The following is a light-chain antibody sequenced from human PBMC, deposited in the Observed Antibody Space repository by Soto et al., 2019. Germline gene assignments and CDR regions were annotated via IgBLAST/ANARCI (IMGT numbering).Light chain of an antibody. J-gene: IGKJ1*01. CDR2: DAS. V-gene: IGKV3-11*01. CDR1: QSVSSY. Sequence: EIVLTQSPATLSLSPGERATLSCRASQSVSSYFAWYQQKPGQAPRLLIYDASNRATGIPARFSGSGSGTDFTLTISSLEPEDFAVYYCQQRGNWPLTFGQGTKGGYQ. CDR3: QQRGNWPLT.